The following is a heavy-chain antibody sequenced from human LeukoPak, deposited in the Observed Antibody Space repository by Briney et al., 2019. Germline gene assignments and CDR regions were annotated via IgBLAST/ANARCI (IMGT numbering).Heavy chain of an antibody. Sequence: GGSLRLSCAASGFTFSSYAMHWVRQAPGKGLEWVAVISYDGSNKYYADSVKGRFTISRDNSKNTLYLQMNSLRAEDTAVYYCARAKGDADAFDIWGQGTMVTVPS. CDR1: GFTFSSYA. CDR3: ARAKGDADAFDI. V-gene: IGHV3-30*04. J-gene: IGHJ3*02. CDR2: ISYDGSNK. D-gene: IGHD2-2*01.